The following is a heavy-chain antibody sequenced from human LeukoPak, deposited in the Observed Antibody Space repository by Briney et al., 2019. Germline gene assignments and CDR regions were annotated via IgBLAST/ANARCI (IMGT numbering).Heavy chain of an antibody. D-gene: IGHD2/OR15-2a*01. V-gene: IGHV3-23*01. CDR3: AKESSGGCCGNSAYWPS. CDR2: VSSTGSSI. J-gene: IGHJ5*01. CDR1: GFTFTSYA. Sequence: GGSLRLSCAASGFTFTSYAMSWVRHPPGTGLELVWGVSSTGSSISYANSVTGRLTFSRDNSKSTLFLQMNGLRADDTAVYYCAKESSGGCCGNSAYWPSWGHGTLVTVSA.